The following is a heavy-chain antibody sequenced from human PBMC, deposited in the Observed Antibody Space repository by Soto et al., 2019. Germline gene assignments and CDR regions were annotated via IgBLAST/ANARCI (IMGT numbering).Heavy chain of an antibody. Sequence: SETLSLTCTVSGGSISISSYYLGWIRQPPGKGLEWIGSIYYSGSTYYNPSLKSRVTISVDTSKNQFSLKLSSVTAADTAVYYCAWLSKGSRHYNGYSDYWGQRRLVAVS. V-gene: IGHV4-39*01. CDR1: GGSISISSYY. D-gene: IGHD3-3*01. CDR3: AWLSKGSRHYNGYSDY. J-gene: IGHJ4*02. CDR2: IYYSGST.